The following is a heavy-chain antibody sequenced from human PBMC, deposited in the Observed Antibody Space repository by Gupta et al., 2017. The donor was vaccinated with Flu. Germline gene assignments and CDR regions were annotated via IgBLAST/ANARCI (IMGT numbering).Heavy chain of an antibody. Sequence: QVQLVQSGAEVKKPGSSVKVSCTASGGTFSSYAISWVRQAPGQGLEWMGGIIPICGTANYAQKFQGRVTITADESTSTAYMELSSLRSEDTAVYYCARERFDSGGRNEFDYWGQGTLVTVSS. V-gene: IGHV1-69*01. CDR2: IIPICGTA. J-gene: IGHJ4*02. CDR3: ARERFDSGGRNEFDY. CDR1: GGTFSSYA. D-gene: IGHD2-15*01.